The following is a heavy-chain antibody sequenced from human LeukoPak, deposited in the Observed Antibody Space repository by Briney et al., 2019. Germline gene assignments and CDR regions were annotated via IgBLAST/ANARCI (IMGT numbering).Heavy chain of an antibody. CDR1: GYTFTSYG. D-gene: IGHD2-2*01. CDR3: AREVGYVVPAAMSPDY. J-gene: IGHJ4*02. Sequence: ASVKVSCKASGYTFTSYGISWVRQAPGQGLEWMGWISAYNGNTNYAQKLQGRVTMTTDTSTSTAYMELRSLRSDDTAVYYCAREVGYVVPAAMSPDYWGQGALVTVSS. V-gene: IGHV1-18*01. CDR2: ISAYNGNT.